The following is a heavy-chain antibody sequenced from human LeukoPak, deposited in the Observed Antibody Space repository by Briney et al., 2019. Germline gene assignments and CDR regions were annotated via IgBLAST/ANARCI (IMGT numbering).Heavy chain of an antibody. CDR3: ARAGSYSSGGTYYYYYGMDV. J-gene: IGHJ6*02. V-gene: IGHV1-18*01. D-gene: IGHD6-19*01. CDR2: ISAYNGNT. CDR1: GGTFSSYA. Sequence: ASVKVSCKASGGTFSSYAISWVRQAPGQGLEWMGGISAYNGNTNYAQKLQGRVTMTTDTSTSTAYMELRSLRSDDTAVYYCARAGSYSSGGTYYYYYGMDVWGQGTTVTVSS.